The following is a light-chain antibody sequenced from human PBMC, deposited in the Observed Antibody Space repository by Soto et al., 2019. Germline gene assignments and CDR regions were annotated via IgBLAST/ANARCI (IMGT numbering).Light chain of an antibody. Sequence: QSVLTQPASVSGSPGQSITISCTGSSSDVGHYDYVSWFQQHPGRAPTLLIYDVTYWPSGVSNRFSGAKSGSTASLTISGLRTEDEANYYCSSYTGTSTQVFGTGTKVTVL. V-gene: IGLV2-14*03. J-gene: IGLJ1*01. CDR2: DVT. CDR1: SSDVGHYDY. CDR3: SSYTGTSTQV.